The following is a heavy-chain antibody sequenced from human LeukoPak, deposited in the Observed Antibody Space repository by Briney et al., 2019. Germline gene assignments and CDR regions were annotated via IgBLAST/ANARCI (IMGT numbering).Heavy chain of an antibody. CDR1: GGSITSYY. J-gene: IGHJ4*02. CDR2: ISYSGST. D-gene: IGHD5-18*01. CDR3: ARHGGYSNGYARYFDY. Sequence: PSETLSLTCTVSGGSITSYYWSWIRQPPGKGLEWIGYISYSGSTNYNPSLKSRVTISADTSKNQFSLKLSSVTAADTALYYCARHGGYSNGYARYFDYWGQGTLVTVSP. V-gene: IGHV4-59*08.